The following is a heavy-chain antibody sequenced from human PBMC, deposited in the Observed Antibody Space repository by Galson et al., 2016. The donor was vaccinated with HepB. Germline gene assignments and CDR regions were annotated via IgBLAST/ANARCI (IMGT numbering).Heavy chain of an antibody. CDR1: GFTFSSYA. CDR2: ISGDGAP. Sequence: SLRLSCAASGFTFSSYAMSWVRQAPGKGLEWVSSISGDGAPYYVDSMKGRFTISRDSSKNTLYLQMNSLRAEDTAVYYCARNRHCSGGGCYGAWGQGTLVTVSS. CDR3: ARNRHCSGGGCYGA. V-gene: IGHV3-23*01. D-gene: IGHD2-15*01. J-gene: IGHJ5*02.